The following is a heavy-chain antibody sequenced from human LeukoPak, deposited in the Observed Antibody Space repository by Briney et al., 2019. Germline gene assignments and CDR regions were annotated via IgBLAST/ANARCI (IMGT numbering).Heavy chain of an antibody. CDR2: IWFDGSNK. J-gene: IGHJ4*02. V-gene: IGHV3-33*06. CDR1: GFSFSTYG. CDR3: AKDAAGPEY. Sequence: GGSLRLSCEASGFSFSTYGMHWVRQAPGKGLEWVALIWFDGSNKHYADSVKGRFTISRDNSRNTLYLQMNSLRAEDTAVYYCAKDAAGPEYWGQGTLVTVSS. D-gene: IGHD6-13*01.